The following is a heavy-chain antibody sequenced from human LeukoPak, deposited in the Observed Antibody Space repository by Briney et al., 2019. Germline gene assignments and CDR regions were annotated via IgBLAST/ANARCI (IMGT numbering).Heavy chain of an antibody. CDR3: AKGPGGYSYGYYFDY. Sequence: RASETLSLTCAVSGGSISSYYWSWIRQPPGNGLEWIVFFYYSGSTNYNTSLKSRVTISVDTSKNHFSMKLSSVTAADTAVYYCAKGPGGYSYGYYFDYWGQGTLVTVSS. CDR1: GGSISSYY. D-gene: IGHD5-18*01. V-gene: IGHV4-59*01. J-gene: IGHJ4*02. CDR2: FYYSGST.